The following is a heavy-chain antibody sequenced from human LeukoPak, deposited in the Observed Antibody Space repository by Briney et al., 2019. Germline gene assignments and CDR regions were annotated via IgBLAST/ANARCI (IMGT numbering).Heavy chain of an antibody. J-gene: IGHJ4*02. V-gene: IGHV4-34*01. Sequence: SETLSLTCAVYGGSFSGYYWSWIRQPPGKGLEWIGEINHSGSTNYNPSLKSRVTISVDTSKNQFSLKLSSVTATDTAVYYCARSRVIGYWGQGTPVTVSS. CDR1: GGSFSGYY. CDR3: ARSRVIGY. CDR2: INHSGST. D-gene: IGHD4-23*01.